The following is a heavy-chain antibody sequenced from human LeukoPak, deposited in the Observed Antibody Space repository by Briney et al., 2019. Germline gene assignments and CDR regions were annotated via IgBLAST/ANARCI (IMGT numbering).Heavy chain of an antibody. D-gene: IGHD5-24*01. J-gene: IGHJ4*02. CDR2: ISAHNGNT. CDR1: GYTFTSYG. Sequence: ASVKVSCKASGYTFTSYGISWVRQAPGQGLEWLGWISAHNGNTNYAQKFQGRVTMTRDTSISTAYMELSRLRSDDTAVYYCAREKDGYNDYWGQGTLVTVSS. CDR3: AREKDGYNDY. V-gene: IGHV1-18*01.